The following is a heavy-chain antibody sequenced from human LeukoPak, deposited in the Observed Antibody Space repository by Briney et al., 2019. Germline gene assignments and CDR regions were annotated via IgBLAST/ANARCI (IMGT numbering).Heavy chain of an antibody. D-gene: IGHD3-16*01. CDR1: GFTFSSYS. V-gene: IGHV3-48*01. CDR3: ARDLWGSSSPARGEYYFDY. Sequence: GGSLRLSCAASGFTFSSYSMNWVRQAPGKGLEWVSYISSSSSTIYYADSVKGRFTISRDNAKNSLYLQMNSLRAEDTAVYYCARDLWGSSSPARGEYYFDYWGQGTLVTVSS. CDR2: ISSSSSTI. J-gene: IGHJ4*02.